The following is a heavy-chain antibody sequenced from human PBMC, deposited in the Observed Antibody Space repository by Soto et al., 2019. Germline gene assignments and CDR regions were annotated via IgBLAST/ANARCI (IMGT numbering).Heavy chain of an antibody. D-gene: IGHD4-17*01. Sequence: GGSLRLSCAASGVTVNNYAMNWVRQAPGKGLEWVATISGTGGSTYYADSVKGRFTISRDNSKNTLYLQMNSLRVEDTAVYYSAKETTMRYYFDYWGQGTLVTVSS. CDR3: AKETTMRYYFDY. CDR2: ISGTGGST. CDR1: GVTVNNYA. V-gene: IGHV3-23*01. J-gene: IGHJ4*02.